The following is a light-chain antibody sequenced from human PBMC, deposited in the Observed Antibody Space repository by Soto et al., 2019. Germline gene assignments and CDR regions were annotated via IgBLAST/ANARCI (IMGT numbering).Light chain of an antibody. CDR3: HSYDISLLSSV. CDR2: ANN. V-gene: IGLV1-40*01. CDR1: SSNIGANYD. Sequence: QSVLTQPPSVSGAPGQRVTISCTGSSSNIGANYDVHWYQRLPGSAPKLLIFANNNRPSGVPDRFSGSKSGTSASLAITGLQAEDEADYYCHSYDISLLSSVFGGGTQLTVL. J-gene: IGLJ2*01.